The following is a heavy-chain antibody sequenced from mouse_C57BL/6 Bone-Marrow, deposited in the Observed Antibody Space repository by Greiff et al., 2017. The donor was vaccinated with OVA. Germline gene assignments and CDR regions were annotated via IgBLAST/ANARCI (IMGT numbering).Heavy chain of an antibody. J-gene: IGHJ4*01. V-gene: IGHV14-4*01. CDR2: IDPENGDT. CDR3: TAGNWDGGYAMDY. D-gene: IGHD4-1*01. CDR1: GFTITDDY. Sequence: EVQVVESGAELVRPGDSVKLSCTASGFTITDDYMHWVKQRPEQGLEWIGWIDPENGDTEYASKFPGKATITADTSSNTDYLQLSSLTSEDTTVYYCTAGNWDGGYAMDYWGQGASVTVSS.